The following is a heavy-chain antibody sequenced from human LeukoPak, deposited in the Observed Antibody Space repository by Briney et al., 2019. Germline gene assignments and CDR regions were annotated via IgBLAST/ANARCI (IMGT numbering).Heavy chain of an antibody. CDR3: ARDLGGLAAAVQKVAGTGGFDY. CDR2: TYYRSKWYN. Sequence: SQTLSLTCAISGDSVSSNSAAWNWIRQSPSRGLEWLGRTYYRSKWYNDYAVSVKSRITINPDTSKNQFSLQLNSVTPEDTAVYYCARDLGGLAAAVQKVAGTGGFDYWGQGTLVTVSS. D-gene: IGHD6-13*01. J-gene: IGHJ4*02. CDR1: GDSVSSNSAA. V-gene: IGHV6-1*01.